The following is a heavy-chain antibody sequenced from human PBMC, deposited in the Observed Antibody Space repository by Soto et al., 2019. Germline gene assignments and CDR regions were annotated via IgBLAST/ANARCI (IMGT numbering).Heavy chain of an antibody. Sequence: KTSETLSLTCTVSGGSMNYYYWSWIRQPPGKGLEWIGYIYHSGTAEYNPSLKSRVTLSVDTSKSQFSLRMSSVTTADTAVYYCARDRAIISAPMKEYVFEIWGQGTMVTVSS. CDR2: IYHSGTA. CDR1: GGSMNYYY. J-gene: IGHJ3*02. D-gene: IGHD3-22*01. V-gene: IGHV4-59*01. CDR3: ARDRAIISAPMKEYVFEI.